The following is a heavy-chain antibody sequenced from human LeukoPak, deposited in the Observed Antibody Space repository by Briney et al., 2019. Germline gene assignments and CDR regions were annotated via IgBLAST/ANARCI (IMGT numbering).Heavy chain of an antibody. CDR2: ISAYNGNT. Sequence: GASVKVSCKASGYTFTSYGISWVRQAPGQGLEWMGWISAYNGNTNYAQKLQGRVTMTTDTSASTAYMELRSLRSDDTAVYYCAKVPTTTRPKYYFDYWGQGTLVTVSS. CDR3: AKVPTTTRPKYYFDY. D-gene: IGHD4-17*01. CDR1: GYTFTSYG. V-gene: IGHV1-18*01. J-gene: IGHJ4*02.